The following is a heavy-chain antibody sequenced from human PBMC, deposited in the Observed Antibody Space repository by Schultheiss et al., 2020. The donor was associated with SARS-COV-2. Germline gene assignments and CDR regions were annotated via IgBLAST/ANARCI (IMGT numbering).Heavy chain of an antibody. CDR2: ISGSGGST. J-gene: IGHJ6*02. D-gene: IGHD3-16*01. V-gene: IGHV3-23*01. CDR1: GFTFSSYA. Sequence: GESLKISCAASGFTFSSYAMSWVRQAPGKGLEWVSAISGSGGSTYYADSVKGRFTISRDNSKNTLYLQMNSLRAEDTAVYYCAKGGGRSYYYYGMDVWGQGTTVTVSS. CDR3: AKGGGRSYYYYGMDV.